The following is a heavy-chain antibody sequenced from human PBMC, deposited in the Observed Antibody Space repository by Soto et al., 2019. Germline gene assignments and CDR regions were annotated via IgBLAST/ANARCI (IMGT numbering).Heavy chain of an antibody. D-gene: IGHD1-7*01. Sequence: PGGSLRLSCQASGFNFDNYGMHWVRQAPGKGLEWVAVITYDGSFQYYADSVKGRFTISRDNSKNTLSLHLNTLKPEETAVYHCAKDRVGGTFYTPLAFWGQGTLVTVSS. CDR2: ITYDGSFQ. J-gene: IGHJ4*02. V-gene: IGHV3-30*18. CDR3: AKDRVGGTFYTPLAF. CDR1: GFNFDNYG.